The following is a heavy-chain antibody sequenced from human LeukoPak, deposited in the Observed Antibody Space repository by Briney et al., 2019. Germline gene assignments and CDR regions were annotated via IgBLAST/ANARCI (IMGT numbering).Heavy chain of an antibody. CDR1: GGTFSSHA. CDR2: IIPIFGTA. V-gene: IGHV1-69*01. D-gene: IGHD2-15*01. CDR3: ARDRYCSGGSCSHTARFDP. J-gene: IGHJ5*02. Sequence: GASVKVSCKASGGTFSSHAISWVRQAPGQGLEWMGGIIPIFGTANYAQKFQGRVTITADESTSTAYMELSSLRSEDTAVYYCARDRYCSGGSCSHTARFDPGGRGTLVTVSS.